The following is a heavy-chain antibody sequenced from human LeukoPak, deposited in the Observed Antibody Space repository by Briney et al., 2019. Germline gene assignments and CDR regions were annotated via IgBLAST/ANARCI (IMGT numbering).Heavy chain of an antibody. CDR2: IYPGDSDT. D-gene: IGHD2-15*01. V-gene: IGHV5-51*01. Sequence: GESLKISCKGSGYSFTSYWIGWVRQMPGKGLEWMGIIYPGDSDTRYSPSFRGQVTISADKSISTAYLQWSSLKASDTAMYYCASRYCSGGSCYDAFDIWGQGTMVTVSS. J-gene: IGHJ3*02. CDR3: ASRYCSGGSCYDAFDI. CDR1: GYSFTSYW.